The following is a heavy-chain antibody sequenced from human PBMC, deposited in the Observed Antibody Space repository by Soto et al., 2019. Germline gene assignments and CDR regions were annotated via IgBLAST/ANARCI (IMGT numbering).Heavy chain of an antibody. CDR3: AGVFTDEKSKYYFDY. Sequence: SVKVSCKASGGTFSRYAISWVRQAPGQGLEWMGGIIPIFGTANYAQKFQGRVTITADESTSTAYMELSSLRSEDTAVYYCAGVFTDEKSKYYFDYWGQGTLVTVSS. J-gene: IGHJ4*02. CDR2: IIPIFGTA. V-gene: IGHV1-69*13. D-gene: IGHD2-8*02. CDR1: GGTFSRYA.